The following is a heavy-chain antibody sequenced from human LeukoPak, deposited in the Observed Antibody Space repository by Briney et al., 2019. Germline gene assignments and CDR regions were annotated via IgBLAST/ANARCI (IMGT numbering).Heavy chain of an antibody. CDR1: GGSVSSYY. D-gene: IGHD6-13*01. Sequence: KPSETLSLTCTVSGGSVSSYYWSWIRQPPGKGLEWIGYIYYSGSTNYNPSLESRVTISVDTSKNQFSLKLSSVTAADTAVYYCAIAAAGTPFDYWGQGTLVTVSS. J-gene: IGHJ4*02. CDR3: AIAAAGTPFDY. V-gene: IGHV4-59*02. CDR2: IYYSGST.